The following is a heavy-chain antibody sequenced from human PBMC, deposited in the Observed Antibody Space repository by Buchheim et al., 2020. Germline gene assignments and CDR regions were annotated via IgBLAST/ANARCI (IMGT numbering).Heavy chain of an antibody. CDR1: GFTFSSYA. CDR3: ARDGYCTNGVCWAYGMDV. J-gene: IGHJ6*02. Sequence: QVQLVESGGGVVQPGRSLRLSCAASGFTFSSYAMHWVRQAPGKGLEWVAGISYDGSNKYYADSVKGRFTISRDNSKNTLYLQMNSLRAEDTAVYYCARDGYCTNGVCWAYGMDVWGQGTT. D-gene: IGHD2-8*01. V-gene: IGHV3-30*04. CDR2: ISYDGSNK.